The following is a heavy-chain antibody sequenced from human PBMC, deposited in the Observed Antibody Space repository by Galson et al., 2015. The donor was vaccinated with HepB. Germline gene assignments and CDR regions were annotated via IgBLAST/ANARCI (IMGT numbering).Heavy chain of an antibody. CDR2: ISYDGSNK. CDR1: GFTFSRYG. V-gene: IGHV3-30*18. J-gene: IGHJ4*02. Sequence: SLRLSCAASGFTFSRYGMHWVRQAPGKGLEWVAVISYDGSNKYYADSVKGRFTISRDNSKNTLYLQMNSLRAEDTAVYYCAKEARFTIFGVVIKSGEIDYWGQGTLVTVSS. D-gene: IGHD3-3*01. CDR3: AKEARFTIFGVVIKSGEIDY.